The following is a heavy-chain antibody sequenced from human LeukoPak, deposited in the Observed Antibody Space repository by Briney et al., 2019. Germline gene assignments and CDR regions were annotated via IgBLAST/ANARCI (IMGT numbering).Heavy chain of an antibody. D-gene: IGHD3-9*01. V-gene: IGHV3-66*02. CDR1: GFTVSSNY. CDR3: AKDLLSELRYFDWLLRYGMDV. J-gene: IGHJ6*02. CDR2: IYSGGST. Sequence: GGSLRLSCAASGFTVSSNYMSWVRQAPGKGLEWVSVIYSGGSTYYADSVKGRFTISRDNSKNTLYLQMNSLRAEDTAVYYCAKDLLSELRYFDWLLRYGMDVWGQGTTVTVSS.